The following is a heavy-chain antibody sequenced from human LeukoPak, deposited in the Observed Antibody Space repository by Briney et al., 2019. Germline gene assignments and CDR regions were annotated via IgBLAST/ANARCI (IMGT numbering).Heavy chain of an antibody. J-gene: IGHJ5*02. V-gene: IGHV3-21*01. D-gene: IGHD1-7*01. CDR1: GFTFSSYS. Sequence: PGGSLRLSCAASGFTFSSYSMNWVRQAPGKKLEWVSSISSSSSYIYYADSVKGRFTISRDNAKNSLYLQMNSLRAEDTAVYYCARDAATGITGTNWFDPWGQGTLVTVSS. CDR3: ARDAATGITGTNWFDP. CDR2: ISSSSSYI.